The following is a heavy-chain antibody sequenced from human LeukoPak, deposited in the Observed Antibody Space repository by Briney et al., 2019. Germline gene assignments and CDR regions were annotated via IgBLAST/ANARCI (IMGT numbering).Heavy chain of an antibody. CDR2: INPNSGDT. D-gene: IGHD2-2*01. J-gene: IGHJ4*02. Sequence: GASVKVSCKASGYTFTGYYIHWVRQAPGPGLEWMGCINPNSGDTKYEQSFQGRVTMTRDTSISTAYMELTRLRSDDAAVYFCARDGSWSSISYSDYWGQGTLVTVSS. CDR1: GYTFTGYY. V-gene: IGHV1-2*02. CDR3: ARDGSWSSISYSDY.